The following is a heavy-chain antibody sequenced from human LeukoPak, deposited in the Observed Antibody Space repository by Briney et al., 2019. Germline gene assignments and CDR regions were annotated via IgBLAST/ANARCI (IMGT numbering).Heavy chain of an antibody. CDR2: IYPGDSDT. CDR1: GSHFTTYW. Sequence: GESLKISFKASGSHFTTYWIGWVRPMPGKGLAWMGVIYPGDSDTRFNPSLQGHVTISADKSITTAFLQWRSLKASDTATYYCARLHSNPWSVGKWFDPWGQGTLVTVSS. D-gene: IGHD6-13*01. J-gene: IGHJ5*02. V-gene: IGHV5-51*01. CDR3: ARLHSNPWSVGKWFDP.